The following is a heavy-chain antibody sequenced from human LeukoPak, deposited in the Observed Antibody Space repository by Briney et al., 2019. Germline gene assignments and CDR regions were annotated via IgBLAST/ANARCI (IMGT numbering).Heavy chain of an antibody. V-gene: IGHV1-46*01. CDR1: GYTFTKYS. Sequence: GASVTVSCKASGYTFTKYSMHWVRQAPGQGLEWMGVINPSGGGTSYAQKFQDRVTMTRDTSTSTVYMELSSLRSEDTAVYYCARDPCSGGSCYNFFDYWGQGTLVTVSS. J-gene: IGHJ4*02. CDR2: INPSGGGT. D-gene: IGHD2-15*01. CDR3: ARDPCSGGSCYNFFDY.